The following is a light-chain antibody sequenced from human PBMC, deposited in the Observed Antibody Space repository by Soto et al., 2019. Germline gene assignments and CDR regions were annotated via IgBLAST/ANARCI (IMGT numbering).Light chain of an antibody. CDR3: QQCNGAPRT. CDR1: QGISNY. V-gene: IGKV1-27*01. CDR2: AAS. J-gene: IGKJ1*01. Sequence: DIQMTQSPSSLSAPVGDRVTITCRASQGISNYLAWYQQKPGKVPKLLIYAASTVHSGVPSRFSGSGSGTVFPLTISRLPPEVVATYYCQQCNGAPRTFGQGTQVEIK.